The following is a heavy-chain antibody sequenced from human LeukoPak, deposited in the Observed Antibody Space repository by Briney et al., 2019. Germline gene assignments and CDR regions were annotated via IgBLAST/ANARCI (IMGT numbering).Heavy chain of an antibody. CDR3: ARGIAAAGTFFEYYYYYYMDV. Sequence: SETLSLTCTVSGGSISSYYWSWIRQPPGKGLEWIGHIYTSGSTNYNPSLKSRVTISVDTSKNQFSLKLSSVTAADTAVYYCARGIAAAGTFFEYYYYYYMDVWGKGTTVTVSS. V-gene: IGHV4-4*09. D-gene: IGHD6-13*01. CDR1: GGSISSYY. J-gene: IGHJ6*03. CDR2: IYTSGST.